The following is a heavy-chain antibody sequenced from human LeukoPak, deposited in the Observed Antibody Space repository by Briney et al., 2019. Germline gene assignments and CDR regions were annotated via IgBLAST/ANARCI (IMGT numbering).Heavy chain of an antibody. Sequence: GGSLRLSCAASGFTFSSYSMNWVRQAPGKGLEWVSSISSSSSYIYYADSVKGRFTISRDNAKNSLYLQMNSLRAEDTAVYYCARDSEQLWFSASLYGMDDWGKGTTVTVSS. D-gene: IGHD5-18*01. V-gene: IGHV3-21*01. CDR3: ARDSEQLWFSASLYGMDD. CDR2: ISSSSSYI. J-gene: IGHJ6*04. CDR1: GFTFSSYS.